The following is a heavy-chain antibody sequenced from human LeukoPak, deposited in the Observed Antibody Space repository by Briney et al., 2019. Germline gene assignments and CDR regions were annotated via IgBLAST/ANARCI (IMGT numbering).Heavy chain of an antibody. CDR3: VGGMVTGSYFDY. CDR2: IYTSGST. Sequence: KTSETLSLTCTVSGGSISSYYWSWVRQPAGRGLEWIGRIYTSGSTNYNPSLKSRVTMSVDTSKNQFSLKLSSVTAADTAVYYCVGGMVTGSYFDYWGQGTLVTVSS. CDR1: GGSISSYY. J-gene: IGHJ4*02. V-gene: IGHV4-4*07. D-gene: IGHD5-18*01.